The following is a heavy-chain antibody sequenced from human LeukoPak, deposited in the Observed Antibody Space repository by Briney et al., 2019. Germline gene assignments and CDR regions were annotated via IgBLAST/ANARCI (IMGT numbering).Heavy chain of an antibody. V-gene: IGHV4-34*01. Sequence: SEALSLTCAVSGGSLSGYYWSWIRQPPGKGLEWMGEINQSGSTNYNPSLNSRVTISVATSKNQFSLKLTSVTAGATAVYYCARASTPLSGYLPDYWGQGKLVTVSS. J-gene: IGHJ4*02. CDR1: GGSLSGYY. CDR3: ARASTPLSGYLPDY. CDR2: INQSGST. D-gene: IGHD3-3*01.